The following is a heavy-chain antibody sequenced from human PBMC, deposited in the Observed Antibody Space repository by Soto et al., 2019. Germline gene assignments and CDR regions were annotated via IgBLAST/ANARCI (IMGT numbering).Heavy chain of an antibody. J-gene: IGHJ6*02. CDR2: IVVGSGNT. CDR3: AAEGAREQWLVRMDV. Sequence: ASVKVSCKASGFTFTSSAVQWVRQARGQRLEWIGWIVVGSGNTNYAQKFQERVTITRDMSTSTAYVELSSLRSEDTAVYYCAAEGAREQWLVRMDVWGQGTTVTVSS. CDR1: GFTFTSSA. V-gene: IGHV1-58*01. D-gene: IGHD6-19*01.